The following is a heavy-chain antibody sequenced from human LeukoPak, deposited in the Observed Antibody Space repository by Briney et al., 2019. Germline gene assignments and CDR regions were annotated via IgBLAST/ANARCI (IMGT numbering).Heavy chain of an antibody. V-gene: IGHV3-73*01. J-gene: IGHJ5*02. CDR2: IRSKANSYAT. CDR1: GFTFSGSA. CDR3: TRHRSGSSSTSWFDP. Sequence: QPGGSLRLSCAASGFTFSGSAMHWVRQASGKGLEWVGRIRSKANSYATAYAASVKGRFTISRDDSKNTAYLQMNSLKTEDTAVYYCTRHRSGSSSTSWFDPWGQGTLVTVSS. D-gene: IGHD1-26*01.